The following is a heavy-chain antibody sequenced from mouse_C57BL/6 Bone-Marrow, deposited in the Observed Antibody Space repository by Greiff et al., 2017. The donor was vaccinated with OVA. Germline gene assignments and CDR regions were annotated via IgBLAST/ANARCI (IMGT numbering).Heavy chain of an antibody. CDR2: IHPSDSDT. CDR3: AIPITTVSYAMDY. J-gene: IGHJ4*01. D-gene: IGHD1-1*01. V-gene: IGHV1-74*01. Sequence: VKQRPGHGLEWIGRIHPSDSDTNYNQKFKGKATLTVDKSSSTAYMQLSSLTSEDSAVYYCAIPITTVSYAMDYWGQGTSVTVSS.